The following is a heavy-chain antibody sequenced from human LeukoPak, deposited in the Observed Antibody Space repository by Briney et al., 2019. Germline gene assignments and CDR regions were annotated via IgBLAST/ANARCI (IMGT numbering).Heavy chain of an antibody. D-gene: IGHD3-22*01. CDR1: GFTFSSYG. J-gene: IGHJ4*02. CDR2: IRYDGSNK. Sequence: GGSLRLSCAASGFTFSSYGMHWVRQAPGKGLEWVAFIRYDGSNKYYADSVKGRFTISRDNSENTLYLQMNSLRAEDTAVYYCAKEPNYVSSGYYYAFDYWGQGTLVTVSS. V-gene: IGHV3-30*02. CDR3: AKEPNYVSSGYYYAFDY.